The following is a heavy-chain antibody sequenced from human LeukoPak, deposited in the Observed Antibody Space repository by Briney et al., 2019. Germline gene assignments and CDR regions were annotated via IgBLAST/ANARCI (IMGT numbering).Heavy chain of an antibody. CDR3: ARSRYYDSSGYYYGAFDI. CDR2: INPSGGST. V-gene: IGHV1-46*01. D-gene: IGHD3-22*01. Sequence: ASVKVSCKAPGYTFTSYYMHWVRQAPGQGLEWMGIINPSGGSTSYAQKFQGRVTMTRDTSTSTVYMELSSLRSEDTAVYYCARSRYYDSSGYYYGAFDIWGQGTMVTVSS. J-gene: IGHJ3*02. CDR1: GYTFTSYY.